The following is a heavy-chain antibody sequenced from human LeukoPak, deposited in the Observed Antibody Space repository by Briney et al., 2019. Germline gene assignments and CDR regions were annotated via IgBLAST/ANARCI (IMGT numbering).Heavy chain of an antibody. V-gene: IGHV3-11*05. CDR1: GFTFSDYY. CDR3: ARDGGGNSGAAFDI. Sequence: GGSLRLSCAASGFTFSDYYMSWIRQAPGKGLEWVSYISSSSSYTNHAGSVKGRFTISRDNAKNSLYLQMNSLRAEDTAVYYCARDGGGNSGAAFDIWGQGTMVTVSS. D-gene: IGHD4-23*01. J-gene: IGHJ3*02. CDR2: ISSSSSYT.